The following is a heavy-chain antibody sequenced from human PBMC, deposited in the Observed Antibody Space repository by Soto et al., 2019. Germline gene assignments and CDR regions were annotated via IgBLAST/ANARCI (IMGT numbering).Heavy chain of an antibody. J-gene: IGHJ6*03. V-gene: IGHV4-59*01. CDR1: GGSISSYY. CDR3: ARVVRYYYYMDV. Sequence: QVQLQESGPGLVKPSETLSLTCTVSGGSISSYYWSWIRQPPGKGLEWIGYVYYRGSTNYNPSLKSRVTIPVDTSKNQFSLKLSSVTAADTAVYYCARVVRYYYYMDVWGRVTTVTVSS. CDR2: VYYRGST. D-gene: IGHD6-6*01.